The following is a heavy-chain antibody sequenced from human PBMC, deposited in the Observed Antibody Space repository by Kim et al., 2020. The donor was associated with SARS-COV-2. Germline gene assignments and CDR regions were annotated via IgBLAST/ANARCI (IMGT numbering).Heavy chain of an antibody. CDR2: INTNTGNP. V-gene: IGHV7-4-1*02. CDR3: ARGPNPLPAYYDFWSGYSVALGGYFDL. D-gene: IGHD3-3*01. CDR1: GYTFTSYA. Sequence: ASVKVSCKASGYTFTSYAMNWVRQAPGQGLEWMGWINTNTGNPTYAQGFTGRFVFSLDTSVSTAYLKISSLKAEDTAVYYCARGPNPLPAYYDFWSGYSVALGGYFDLWGRGTLVTVSS. J-gene: IGHJ2*01.